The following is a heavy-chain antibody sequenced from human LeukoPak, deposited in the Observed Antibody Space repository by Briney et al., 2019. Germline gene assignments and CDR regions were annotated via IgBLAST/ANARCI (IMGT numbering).Heavy chain of an antibody. CDR3: ARVSDSSGYSVLIDY. J-gene: IGHJ4*02. V-gene: IGHV1-2*02. Sequence: ASVKVSCKASGYTFTGYYMHWVRQAPGQGLEWMGWINPNSGGTNYAQKFQGRVTMTRDTSISTAYMELSRLRSDATAVYYCARVSDSSGYSVLIDYWGQGTLVTVSS. D-gene: IGHD3-22*01. CDR1: GYTFTGYY. CDR2: INPNSGGT.